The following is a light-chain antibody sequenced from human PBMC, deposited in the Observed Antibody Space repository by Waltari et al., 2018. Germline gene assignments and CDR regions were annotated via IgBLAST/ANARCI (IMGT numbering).Light chain of an antibody. CDR1: HSIASN. Sequence: IVMTQSPATLSVSPGERATLSCRASHSIASNLAWYQQKPGQAPRLLIYGASTRATGFSARFSGSGSGTEFTLTISSLQSEDFVVYYCQQYNKWPRTFGQGTKLEI. CDR3: QQYNKWPRT. V-gene: IGKV3-15*01. J-gene: IGKJ2*01. CDR2: GAS.